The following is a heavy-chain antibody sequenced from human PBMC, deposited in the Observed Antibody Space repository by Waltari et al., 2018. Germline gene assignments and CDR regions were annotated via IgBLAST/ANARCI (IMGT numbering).Heavy chain of an antibody. D-gene: IGHD3-16*02. CDR1: GYIFTDYY. Sequence: QVQLVQSGAEVNKPGASVKVSCRASGYIFTDYYIHWVRQAPGQGLEWMGWINPKSGGTNYAQNFQGRVTMTRDTSISTAYLELSGLLSDDTAVYYCARVDRRRVVGPISFLCFFDYWGQGTLVTVSS. CDR2: INPKSGGT. CDR3: ARVDRRRVVGPISFLCFFDY. J-gene: IGHJ4*02. V-gene: IGHV1-2*02.